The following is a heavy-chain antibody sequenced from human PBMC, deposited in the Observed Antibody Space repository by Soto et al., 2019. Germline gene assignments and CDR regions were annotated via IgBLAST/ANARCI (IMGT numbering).Heavy chain of an antibody. Sequence: PAGSLRLSCAASGFTFSSYDMSWVRQAPGKGLEWVSTISGSGGGGGATYGDSVKGRFTISRDNSKNTLYLQLNSLRAEDTAVYYCAKDAPGSGYLSDYWGQGTLVTVSS. CDR2: ISGSGGGGGA. D-gene: IGHD3-22*01. J-gene: IGHJ4*02. V-gene: IGHV3-23*01. CDR1: GFTFSSYD. CDR3: AKDAPGSGYLSDY.